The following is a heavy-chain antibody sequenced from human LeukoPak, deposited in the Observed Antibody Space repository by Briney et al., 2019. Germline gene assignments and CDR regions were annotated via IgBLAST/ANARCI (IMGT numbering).Heavy chain of an antibody. Sequence: GGSLRLSCAASGFTFSNYWMRWVRQAPGKGLEGGASINQDGSEKYYVDSVKGRFTISRDNAKNSLYLQMNSLSAEDTAVYYCARAFNSGFDYWGQGTLVTVSS. CDR1: GFTFSNYW. J-gene: IGHJ4*02. CDR2: INQDGSEK. CDR3: ARAFNSGFDY. V-gene: IGHV3-7*04. D-gene: IGHD6-19*01.